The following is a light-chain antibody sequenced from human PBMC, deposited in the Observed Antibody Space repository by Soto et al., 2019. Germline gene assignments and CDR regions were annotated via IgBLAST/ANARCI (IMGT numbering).Light chain of an antibody. CDR1: ISDIGGYNY. Sequence: QSALTQPPSASGSPGQSVTISCTGTISDIGGYNYVAWYQQHPGKAPKLMIYEVNKRPSGVPDRFSGSKSGSTASLTVSGLQAEDEADYYCSSYAGSSTYVFGTGTKLTDL. CDR2: EVN. V-gene: IGLV2-8*01. J-gene: IGLJ1*01. CDR3: SSYAGSSTYV.